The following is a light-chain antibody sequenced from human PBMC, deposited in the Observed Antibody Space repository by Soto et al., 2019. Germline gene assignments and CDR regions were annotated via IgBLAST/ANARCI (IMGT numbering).Light chain of an antibody. V-gene: IGKV1-39*01. J-gene: IGKJ3*01. CDR3: QQSYSTPLFT. CDR2: AAS. Sequence: DIQMTQSPSSLSASVGDRVTITCRASQSISSYLNWYQQKPGKAPKLLIYAASSLQSGVPSRFSGSGSGTDFTLPISSLQPEDFATYYCQQSYSTPLFTFGPGNKVDIK. CDR1: QSISSY.